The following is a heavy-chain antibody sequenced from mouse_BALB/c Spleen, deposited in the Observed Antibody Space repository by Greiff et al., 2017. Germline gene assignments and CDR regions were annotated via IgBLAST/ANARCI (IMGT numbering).Heavy chain of an antibody. CDR3: ARRGNWYFDV. CDR2: ISTYYGDA. Sequence: VQLQESGAELVRPGVSVKISCKGSGYTFTDYAMHWVKQSHAKSLEWIGVISTYYGDASYNQKFKGKATMTVDKSSSTAYMELARLTSEDSAIYYCARRGNWYFDVWGAGTTVTVSS. J-gene: IGHJ1*01. CDR1: GYTFTDYA. V-gene: IGHV1S137*01.